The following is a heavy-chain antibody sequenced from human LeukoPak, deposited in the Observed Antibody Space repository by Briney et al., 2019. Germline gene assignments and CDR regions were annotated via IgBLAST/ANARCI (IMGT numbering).Heavy chain of an antibody. CDR1: GGSISSYY. CDR2: IFYSGGS. D-gene: IGHD6-19*01. J-gene: IGHJ6*02. Sequence: PSGTLSLTCTVSGGSISSYYWTWIRQPPGKGLEWIGYIFYSGGSNYNPSLKSRVTISVDTSKNHFSLKLSSVTAADTAVYYCARDRYRGGSYNGMDVWGQGTTVTVSS. V-gene: IGHV4-59*08. CDR3: ARDRYRGGSYNGMDV.